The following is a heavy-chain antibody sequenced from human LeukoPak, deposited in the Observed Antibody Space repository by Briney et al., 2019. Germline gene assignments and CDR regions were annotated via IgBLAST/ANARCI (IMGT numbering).Heavy chain of an antibody. Sequence: GGSLRLSCAASGFTFSSYWMSWVRQAPGKGLEWVANIKQDGSENYYVDSVKGRFTISRDNAKNSLYLQMNSLRAEDTAVYYCARVLSGWWERDRFDYWGQRTLVTVSS. CDR1: GFTFSSYW. CDR3: ARVLSGWWERDRFDY. CDR2: IKQDGSEN. D-gene: IGHD2-15*01. J-gene: IGHJ4*02. V-gene: IGHV3-7*01.